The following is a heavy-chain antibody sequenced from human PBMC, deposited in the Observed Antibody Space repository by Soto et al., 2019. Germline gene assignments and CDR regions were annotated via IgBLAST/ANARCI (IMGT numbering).Heavy chain of an antibody. J-gene: IGHJ4*02. CDR3: ATTPEFYIVGVVADTFDY. CDR2: ISGSGGSR. CDR1: GFTFSSYA. V-gene: IGHV3-23*01. Sequence: EVQLLESGGGLVQPGGSLRLSCAASGFTFSSYAMRWIPQAPGKGLVWVSDISGSGGSRYYEDSVKGRFTISRDNSKNKLYLQMNSLIAEDTAVYYCATTPEFYIVGVVADTFDYWGQGTLVNVSS. D-gene: IGHD2-15*01.